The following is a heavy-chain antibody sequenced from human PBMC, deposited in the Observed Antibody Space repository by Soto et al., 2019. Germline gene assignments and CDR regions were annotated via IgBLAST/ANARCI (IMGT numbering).Heavy chain of an antibody. D-gene: IGHD6-25*01. Sequence: QVQLQESGPGLVKPSQTLSLTCTVSGGSISSCGYYWSWIRQHPGKGLEWIGYIYYSGSTYYNPSLKSRVTISVDTSKNQFSLKLSSVTAADTAVYYCARDPPYSSGNWYFDLWGRGTLVTVSS. CDR3: ARDPPYSSGNWYFDL. V-gene: IGHV4-31*03. CDR1: GGSISSCGYY. CDR2: IYYSGST. J-gene: IGHJ2*01.